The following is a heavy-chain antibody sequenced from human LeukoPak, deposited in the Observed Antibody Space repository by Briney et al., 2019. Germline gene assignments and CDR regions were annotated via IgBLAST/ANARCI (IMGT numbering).Heavy chain of an antibody. J-gene: IGHJ4*02. CDR3: AIYDFYSRYPDY. Sequence: SVKVSCKAAVDTFINYAVFWVRQAPGQGLEWMGRIIPLFGTENYAQRFQGRVTLTTDESTSTAYMELSSLRSEDTAVYYCAIYDFYSRYPDYWGQGTLVTVSS. D-gene: IGHD3/OR15-3a*01. V-gene: IGHV1-69*05. CDR1: VDTFINYA. CDR2: IIPLFGTE.